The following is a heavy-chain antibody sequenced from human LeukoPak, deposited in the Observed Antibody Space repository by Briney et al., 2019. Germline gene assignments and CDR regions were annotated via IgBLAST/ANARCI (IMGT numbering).Heavy chain of an antibody. D-gene: IGHD2-2*01. CDR3: TAGPDCSSTSCLFEF. CDR2: FDPEDGER. Sequence: EASVKASCKVSGYTLTELFTHWVRPAPGKGLEWMGGFDPEDGERIYAQKFQDRVTMTEDTSTETAYMELRGLGSEDTAAYYCTAGPDCSSTSCLFEFWGQGTLVTVSS. CDR1: GYTLTELF. V-gene: IGHV1-24*01. J-gene: IGHJ4*02.